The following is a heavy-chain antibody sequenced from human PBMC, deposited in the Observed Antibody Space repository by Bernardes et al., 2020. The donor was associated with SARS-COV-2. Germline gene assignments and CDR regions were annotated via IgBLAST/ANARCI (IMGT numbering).Heavy chain of an antibody. CDR1: GFTFSGYW. Sequence: GGSLRLSCAASGFTFSGYWMPWFRQSPGKGLEWVANIKQDGIDKYYVDSVKGRFTISRDNTENSLYLQLNSLRAEDTAVFYCARLRGGYIDSWGQGTLVTVSS. J-gene: IGHJ4*02. D-gene: IGHD3-16*01. CDR3: ARLRGGYIDS. CDR2: IKQDGIDK. V-gene: IGHV3-7*01.